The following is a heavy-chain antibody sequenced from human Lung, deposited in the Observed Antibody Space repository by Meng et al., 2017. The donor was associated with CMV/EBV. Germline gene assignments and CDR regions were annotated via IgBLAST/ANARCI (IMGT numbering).Heavy chain of an antibody. CDR2: INQDGSQK. Sequence: GEXXKISCAASGFTFSSHWMTWVRQAPGKGLEWVANINQDGSQKNYVDSVKGRFTISRDNAKNSLFLQMNSLRAEDTAVYYCARVAAAGRGMDVLGQGNT. J-gene: IGHJ6*02. CDR3: ARVAAAGRGMDV. CDR1: GFTFSSHW. D-gene: IGHD6-13*01. V-gene: IGHV3-7*04.